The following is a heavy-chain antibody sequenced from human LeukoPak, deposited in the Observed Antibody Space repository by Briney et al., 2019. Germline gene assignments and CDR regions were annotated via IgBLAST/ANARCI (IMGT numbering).Heavy chain of an antibody. CDR2: INSDGSST. Sequence: GGSLRLSCAASAFTFRSNWMHWVRQAPGKGLAWVSRINSDGSSTSYADSVKGRFTISRDNAKNTLYLQMNSLRAEDTAVYYCARDYRTYCSGGSCYYMDVWGKGTTVTISS. J-gene: IGHJ6*03. D-gene: IGHD2-15*01. V-gene: IGHV3-74*01. CDR1: AFTFRSNW. CDR3: ARDYRTYCSGGSCYYMDV.